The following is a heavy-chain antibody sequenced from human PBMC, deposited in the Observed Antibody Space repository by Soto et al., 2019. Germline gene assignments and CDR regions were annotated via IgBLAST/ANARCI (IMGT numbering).Heavy chain of an antibody. CDR3: AKDRRYMVRGGQYYFDY. D-gene: IGHD3-10*01. CDR1: GFTFSSYG. CDR2: ISYDGSNK. J-gene: IGHJ4*02. V-gene: IGHV3-30*18. Sequence: GGSLRLSCAASGFTFSSYGMHWVRQAPGKGLEWVAVISYDGSNKYYADSVKGRFTISRDNSKNTLYLQMNSLRAEDTAVYYCAKDRRYMVRGGQYYFDYWGQGTLVTVSS.